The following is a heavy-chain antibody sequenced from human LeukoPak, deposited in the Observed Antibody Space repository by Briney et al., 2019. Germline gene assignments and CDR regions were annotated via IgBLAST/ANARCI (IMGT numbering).Heavy chain of an antibody. Sequence: SETLSLTCAVYGGSFSGYYWSWIRQPPGKGLEWIGEINHSGSTNYNPSLKSRVTISVDTSKNQFSLELSSVTAADTAVYYCARGPNYGYYFDYWGQGTLVTVSS. V-gene: IGHV4-34*01. CDR1: GGSFSGYY. CDR3: ARGPNYGYYFDY. CDR2: INHSGST. D-gene: IGHD1-7*01. J-gene: IGHJ4*02.